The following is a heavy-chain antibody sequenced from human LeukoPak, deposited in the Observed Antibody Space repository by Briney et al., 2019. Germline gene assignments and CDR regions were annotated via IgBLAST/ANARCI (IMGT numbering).Heavy chain of an antibody. CDR2: IRNDGSTK. J-gene: IGHJ4*02. CDR1: GFAFSTYD. V-gene: IGHV3-30*02. CDR3: ASPGKGS. Sequence: GGSLRLSCAASGFAFSTYDMHWVRQTPGKGLEWVTFIRNDGSTKYYADSVKGRFTISRDNSKNTLYLQMNSLRPEDTALYYCASPGKGSWGQGTLVTVSS. D-gene: IGHD1-14*01.